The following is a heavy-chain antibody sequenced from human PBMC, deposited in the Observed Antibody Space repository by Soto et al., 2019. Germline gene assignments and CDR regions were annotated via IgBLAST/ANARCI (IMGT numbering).Heavy chain of an antibody. D-gene: IGHD3-22*01. CDR2: ISHDGSNK. V-gene: IGHV3-30-3*01. CDR3: ARPRNYYETAGAMDV. Sequence: GGSLRLSCAASGFTFSYYAMHWVRQAPGKGLEWVALISHDGSNKYYADSVKGRFTISRDNSKKTLYLQMNSLRAEDTAVYYCARPRNYYETAGAMDVWGQGTTVTVS. CDR1: GFTFSYYA. J-gene: IGHJ6*02.